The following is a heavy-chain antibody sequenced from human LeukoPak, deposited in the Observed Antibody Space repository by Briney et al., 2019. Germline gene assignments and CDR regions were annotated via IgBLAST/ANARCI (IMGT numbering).Heavy chain of an antibody. Sequence: PGGSLRLSCVASGFTFSSYEMNWVRQAPGKGLEWVSYISSSGSTIYYADSVKGRFTISRDNAKNSLYLQMNSLRAEDTAVYYCARDGITMIGSADYWGQGTLVTVSS. CDR1: GFTFSSYE. D-gene: IGHD3-22*01. CDR2: ISSSGSTI. CDR3: ARDGITMIGSADY. V-gene: IGHV3-48*03. J-gene: IGHJ4*02.